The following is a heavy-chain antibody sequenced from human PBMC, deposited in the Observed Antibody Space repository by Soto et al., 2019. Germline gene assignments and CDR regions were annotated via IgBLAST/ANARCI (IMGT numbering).Heavy chain of an antibody. CDR2: INAGNGNT. D-gene: IGHD2-2*01. V-gene: IGHV1-3*01. Sequence: ASVKVSCKASGYTFSDYAVHWVRQAPGQGLEWMGWINAGNGNTKYSQRFQGRVTITMDTSTNTAHMELSILRSEDTAVYYCARDHRLVVPAAQSYYYYYGMDVWAQGTTVTVSS. CDR1: GYTFSDYA. J-gene: IGHJ6*02. CDR3: ARDHRLVVPAAQSYYYYYGMDV.